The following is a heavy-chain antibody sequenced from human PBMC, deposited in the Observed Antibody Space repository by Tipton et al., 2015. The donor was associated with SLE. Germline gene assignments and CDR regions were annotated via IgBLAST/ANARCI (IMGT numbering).Heavy chain of an antibody. D-gene: IGHD4-17*01. CDR2: IFNSGST. CDR1: GGSISSRY. J-gene: IGHJ6*02. CDR3: AGIGGKATVSPFYYYGMDV. Sequence: TLSLTCTVSGGSISSRYWSWIRQPPGKGLEWIGDIFNSGSTNYNPSPKSRVTISVDTSKNQFSLRLKSVTAADTAVYYCAGIGGKATVSPFYYYGMDVWGQGTTVTVSS. V-gene: IGHV4-59*11.